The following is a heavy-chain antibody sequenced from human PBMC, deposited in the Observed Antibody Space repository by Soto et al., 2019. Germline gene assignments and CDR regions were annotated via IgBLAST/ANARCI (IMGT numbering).Heavy chain of an antibody. J-gene: IGHJ4*02. CDR1: GFTFSSYA. V-gene: IGHV3-23*01. Sequence: EVQLLESGGGLVQPGGSLRLSCAASGFTFSSYAMSWVRQAPGKGLEWVSAISGSGGSTYYADSVKGRFTISRDNSKNTLYLQMNSLRAEDTAVYYCAKVGYYYDSSGYLMVESYYFDYWGQGTLVTVSS. D-gene: IGHD3-22*01. CDR2: ISGSGGST. CDR3: AKVGYYYDSSGYLMVESYYFDY.